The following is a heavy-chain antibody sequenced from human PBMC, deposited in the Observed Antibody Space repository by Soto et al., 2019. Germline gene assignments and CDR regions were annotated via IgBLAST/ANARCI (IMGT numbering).Heavy chain of an antibody. D-gene: IGHD3-16*02. J-gene: IGHJ5*02. V-gene: IGHV1-18*01. CDR3: ARDPHPYDYVWGSYRSRNWFDP. CDR1: GYPYTSYG. Sequence: GASVKVSCKASGYPYTSYGISWVRQAPGQGLEWMGWISAYNGNTNYAQKLQGRVTMTTDTSTSTAYMELRSLRSDDTAVYYCARDPHPYDYVWGSYRSRNWFDPWGQGTLVTVSS. CDR2: ISAYNGNT.